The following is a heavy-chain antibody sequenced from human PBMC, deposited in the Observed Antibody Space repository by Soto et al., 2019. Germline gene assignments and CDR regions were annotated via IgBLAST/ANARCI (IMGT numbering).Heavy chain of an antibody. Sequence: QVQLQQWGAGLLKPSETLSLTCGVSGGSFRGYSWNWIRQSPEKGLEWIGEINYRGITSYNPSLRSRVTISLDSSTNRFSLTLTSVTAADTAIYYCARAPMDDYGNDYDGMDVWGQGTT. CDR3: ARAPMDDYGNDYDGMDV. CDR2: INYRGIT. CDR1: GGSFRGYS. V-gene: IGHV4-34*01. D-gene: IGHD4-17*01. J-gene: IGHJ6*02.